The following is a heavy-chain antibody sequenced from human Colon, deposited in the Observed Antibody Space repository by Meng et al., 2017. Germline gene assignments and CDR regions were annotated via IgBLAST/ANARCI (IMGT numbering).Heavy chain of an antibody. J-gene: IGHJ4*02. V-gene: IGHV3-48*03. CDR1: GFTFSNYE. CDR3: AIGGSGGY. CDR2: ISSSGSTI. D-gene: IGHD6-19*01. Sequence: GGSLRLSCAASGFTFSNYEMHWVRQAPGKGLEWLSYISSSGSTIYYAVSVKSRFTISRDNAENSLYLQMNSLRAEDTALYYCAIGGSGGYWGQGTLVTVSS.